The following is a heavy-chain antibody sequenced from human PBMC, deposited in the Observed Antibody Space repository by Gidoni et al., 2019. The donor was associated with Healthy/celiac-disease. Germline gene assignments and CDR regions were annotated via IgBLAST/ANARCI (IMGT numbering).Heavy chain of an antibody. CDR1: GFTFSSYG. CDR3: ARDSGGWTLGYYYYMDV. CDR2: IWYDGSNK. D-gene: IGHD6-19*01. Sequence: QVQLVESGGCVVQPGRSLRLSCAASGFTFSSYGMHWVRQAPGKGLEWVAVIWYDGSNKYYADSVKGRFTISRDNSKNTLYLQMNSLRAEDTAVYYCARDSGGWTLGYYYYMDVWGKGTTVTVSS. J-gene: IGHJ6*03. V-gene: IGHV3-33*08.